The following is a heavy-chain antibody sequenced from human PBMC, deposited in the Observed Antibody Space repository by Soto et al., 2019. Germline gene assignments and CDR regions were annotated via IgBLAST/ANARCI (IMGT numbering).Heavy chain of an antibody. CDR1: GGTFSSYA. CDR2: IIPIFGTA. V-gene: IGHV1-69*01. CDR3: ARDLASAVAGNGVEDY. D-gene: IGHD6-19*01. Sequence: QVQLVQSGAEVKKPGSSVKVSCKASGGTFSSYAISWVRQAPGQGLEWMGGIIPIFGTANYAQKFQSRVTITADESTSTAYMELSSLRSEDTAVYYCARDLASAVAGNGVEDYWGQGTLVTVSS. J-gene: IGHJ4*02.